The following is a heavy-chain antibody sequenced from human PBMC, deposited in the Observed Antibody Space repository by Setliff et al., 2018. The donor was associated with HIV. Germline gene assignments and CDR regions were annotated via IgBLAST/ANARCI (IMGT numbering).Heavy chain of an antibody. D-gene: IGHD3-22*01. CDR2: IKSKSDGGTT. CDR3: TTVVDYDNSDATDH. Sequence: PGGSLRLSCAASGFTFNKAWMNWVRQAPGKGLEWVGRIKSKSDGGTTDYAPPVKGRFSISRDDSKSTQYLQMNSLRPEDTGIYYCTTVVDYDNSDATDHWGPGSLVTVSS. J-gene: IGHJ4*02. V-gene: IGHV3-15*07. CDR1: GFTFNKAW.